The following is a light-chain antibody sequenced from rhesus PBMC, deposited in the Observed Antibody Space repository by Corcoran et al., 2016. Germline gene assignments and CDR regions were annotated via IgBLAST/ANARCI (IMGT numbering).Light chain of an antibody. V-gene: IGKV1-25*01. Sequence: DIQMTQSPSSLSASIGDRVTITFQARPDITNNLAWYKQKPGKVPNLLIYKTSTLHSGVPSRFSGSGSGTDCTLTISSLQPEDFASYYCQHCYGTPLYSFGQGTKVEIK. CDR3: QHCYGTPLYS. J-gene: IGKJ2*01. CDR1: PDITNN. CDR2: KTS.